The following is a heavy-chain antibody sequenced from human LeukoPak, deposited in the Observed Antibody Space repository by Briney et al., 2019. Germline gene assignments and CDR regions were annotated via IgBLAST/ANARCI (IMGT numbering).Heavy chain of an antibody. CDR2: IIRSGGST. V-gene: IGHV3-23*01. Sequence: PGGSLRLSCAASGFTFSNYAMSWVRQAPGQGLEWVSTIIRSGGSTYYADSVRGRFTMSRDNSKNTLFLQMNNLRAEQSAVYYFSKVRYSSSSYHVDLWGQETLVTVSS. J-gene: IGHJ4*02. D-gene: IGHD6-6*01. CDR1: GFTFSNYA. CDR3: SKVRYSSSSYHVDL.